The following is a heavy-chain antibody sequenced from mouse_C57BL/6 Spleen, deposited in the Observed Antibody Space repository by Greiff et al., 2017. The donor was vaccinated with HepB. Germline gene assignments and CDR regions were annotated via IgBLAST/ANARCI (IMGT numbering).Heavy chain of an antibody. CDR3: ARTTVVAPYVMDY. J-gene: IGHJ4*01. CDR1: GFTFSDYG. CDR2: ISSGSSTI. D-gene: IGHD1-1*01. Sequence: EVKVEESGGGLVKPGGSLKLSCAASGFTFSDYGMHWVRQAPEKGLEWVAYISSGSSTIYYADTVKGRFTISRDNAKNTLFLQMTSLRSEDTAMYYCARTTVVAPYVMDYWGQGTSVTVSS. V-gene: IGHV5-17*01.